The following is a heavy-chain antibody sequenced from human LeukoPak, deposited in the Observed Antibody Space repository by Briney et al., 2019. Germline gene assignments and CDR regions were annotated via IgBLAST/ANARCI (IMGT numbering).Heavy chain of an antibody. V-gene: IGHV1-2*02. CDR2: INPNSGGT. CDR3: AINPDSSGGGSDWYFDL. J-gene: IGHJ2*01. D-gene: IGHD3-22*01. Sequence: ASVKVSCKASGYTFTGYYMHWVRQAPGQGLEWMGWINPNSGGTNYAQKFQGRVAMTRDTSINTAYMELSRLRSDDTAVYYCAINPDSSGGGSDWYFDLWGRGTLVTVSS. CDR1: GYTFTGYY.